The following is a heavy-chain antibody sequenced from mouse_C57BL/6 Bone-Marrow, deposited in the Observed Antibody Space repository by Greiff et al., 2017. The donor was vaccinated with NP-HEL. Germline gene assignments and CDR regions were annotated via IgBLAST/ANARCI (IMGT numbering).Heavy chain of an antibody. Sequence: EVQLQQSGTVLARPGASVKMSCKTSGYTFTSYWMHWVKQRPGQGLEWIGAIYPGNSDTSYNQKFKGKAKLTAVTSASTAYMELSSLTNEDSAVYYCTREDMITEYFDVWGTGTTVTVSS. CDR2: IYPGNSDT. V-gene: IGHV1-5*01. CDR1: GYTFTSYW. CDR3: TREDMITEYFDV. J-gene: IGHJ1*03. D-gene: IGHD2-4*01.